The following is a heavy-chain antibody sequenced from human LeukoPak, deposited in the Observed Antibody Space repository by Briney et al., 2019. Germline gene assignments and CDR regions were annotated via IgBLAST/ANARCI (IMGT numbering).Heavy chain of an antibody. J-gene: IGHJ4*02. CDR1: GGSFSGYY. CDR2: INHSGST. D-gene: IGHD3-10*01. CDR3: ARTRYYYGSRSYGAPYYFDY. V-gene: IGHV4-34*01. Sequence: SETLSLTCAVYGGSFSGYYWSWIRQPPGKGLEWIGEINHSGSTNYNPSLKSRVTISVDTSKNQFSLKLSSVTAADTAAYYCARTRYYYGSRSYGAPYYFDYWGQGTLVTVSS.